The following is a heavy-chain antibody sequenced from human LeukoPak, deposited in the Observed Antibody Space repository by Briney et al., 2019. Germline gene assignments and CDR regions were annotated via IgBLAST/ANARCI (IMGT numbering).Heavy chain of an antibody. CDR3: ARDSGGWLDY. CDR1: GYTFTGYY. V-gene: IGHV1-2*06. J-gene: IGHJ4*02. Sequence: GASVKVSCKASGYTFTGYYMHWVRQAPGQGLEWMGRINPNSGGTNYAQKFQGRVTMTTDTSTSTAHMELRSLRSDDTAVYYCARDSGGWLDYWGQGTLVTVSS. D-gene: IGHD6-19*01. CDR2: INPNSGGT.